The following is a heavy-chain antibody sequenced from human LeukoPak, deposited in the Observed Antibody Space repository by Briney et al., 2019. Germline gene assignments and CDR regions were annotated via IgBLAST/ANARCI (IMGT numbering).Heavy chain of an antibody. CDR2: IYTGDSDT. CDR3: ARQVTMIRGLIIAPDGFDF. Sequence: GESLKISCKGSGYSFISHWIGWVRQVPGKGLEWMGIIYTGDSDTRYSPAFEGQVTMSVDKSISTAYLQWSSLKASDTAMYYCARQVTMIRGLIIAPDGFDFWGQGTMVTVSS. CDR1: GYSFISHW. V-gene: IGHV5-51*01. J-gene: IGHJ3*01. D-gene: IGHD3-10*01.